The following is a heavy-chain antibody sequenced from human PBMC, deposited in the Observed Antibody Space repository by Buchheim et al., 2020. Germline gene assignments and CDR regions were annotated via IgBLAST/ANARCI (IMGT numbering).Heavy chain of an antibody. CDR2: MNPNSGNT. CDR3: ARGRPIAARHLLYYYYMDV. Sequence: QVQLVQSGAEVKKPGASVKVSCKASGYTFTSYDINWVRQAIGQGLEWMGWMNPNSGNTGYAQKFQGRVTMTRNTSISTAYMELGSLRSEDTAVYYCARGRPIAARHLLYYYYMDVWGKGTT. D-gene: IGHD6-6*01. CDR1: GYTFTSYD. J-gene: IGHJ6*03. V-gene: IGHV1-8*01.